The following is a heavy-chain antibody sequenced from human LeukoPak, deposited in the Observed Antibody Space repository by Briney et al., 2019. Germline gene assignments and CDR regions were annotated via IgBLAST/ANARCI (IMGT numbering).Heavy chain of an antibody. V-gene: IGHV1-69*05. CDR3: ARGPRIDSSGYYVDY. CDR1: GGTFSSYA. D-gene: IGHD3-22*01. Sequence: VASVKVSCKASGGTFSSYAISWVRQAPGQGLEWMGGIIPIFGTANYAQKFQGRVTITTDESTSTAYMELSSLRSEDTAVYYCARGPRIDSSGYYVDYWGQGTLVTVSS. J-gene: IGHJ4*02. CDR2: IIPIFGTA.